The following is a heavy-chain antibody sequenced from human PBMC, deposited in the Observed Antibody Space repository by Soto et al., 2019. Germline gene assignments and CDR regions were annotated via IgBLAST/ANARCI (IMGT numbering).Heavy chain of an antibody. J-gene: IGHJ4*02. D-gene: IGHD5-18*01. V-gene: IGHV3-23*01. CDR2: ISGSGGST. CDR3: AKVAEWIQLWLSYYFDY. CDR1: GFTFSSYA. Sequence: PGGSLRLSCAASGFTFSSYAMSWVRQAPGKGLEWVSAISGSGGSTYYADSVKGRFTISRDNSKNTLYLQMNSLRAEDTAVYYCAKVAEWIQLWLSYYFDYWGQGTLVTVSS.